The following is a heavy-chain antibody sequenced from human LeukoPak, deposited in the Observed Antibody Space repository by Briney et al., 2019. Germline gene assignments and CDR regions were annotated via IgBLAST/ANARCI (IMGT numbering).Heavy chain of an antibody. V-gene: IGHV4-61*02. CDR1: GRSNSGGSYC. CDR2: IYTSGST. Sequence: SHTLSPTCTVAGRSNSGGSYCWSCIRKPAGKGLEWIGRIYTSGSTNYNPSLKSRVTMSVDTSKNQFSLKLSSVTAADTAVYYCARGMGDYYDSSGYFFDYWGQGTLVTVSP. D-gene: IGHD3-22*01. CDR3: ARGMGDYYDSSGYFFDY. J-gene: IGHJ4*02.